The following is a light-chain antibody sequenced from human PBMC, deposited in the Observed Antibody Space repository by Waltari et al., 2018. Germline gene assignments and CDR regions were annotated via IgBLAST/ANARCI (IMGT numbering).Light chain of an antibody. CDR2: DVS. J-gene: IGLJ1*01. Sequence: QSALTQPRSVSGSPGQSVTISCTGTSSDVGGYNYVSWYQQHPGKAPKLMIYDVSKRPSGVPDRFSGSKSGNTASLTISGLQAEEEAYYYCCSYAGSYTFYVFGTGTKVTVL. CDR1: SSDVGGYNY. CDR3: CSYAGSYTFYV. V-gene: IGLV2-11*01.